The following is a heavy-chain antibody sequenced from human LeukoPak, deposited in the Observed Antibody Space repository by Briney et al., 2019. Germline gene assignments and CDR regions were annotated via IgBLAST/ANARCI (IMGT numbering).Heavy chain of an antibody. CDR3: ARGGRSSPPGWVDY. V-gene: IGHV3-21*01. CDR1: GFTFSSDS. D-gene: IGHD2-2*01. Sequence: GGSLRLSCAASGFTFSSDSMNWIRQAPGKGLEWVSFISSSSFIYYADSLKGRFTISRDNAKNSLYLQMNSLRAGDTAVYYCARGGRSSPPGWVDYWGQGTLVTVSS. CDR2: ISSSSFI. J-gene: IGHJ4*02.